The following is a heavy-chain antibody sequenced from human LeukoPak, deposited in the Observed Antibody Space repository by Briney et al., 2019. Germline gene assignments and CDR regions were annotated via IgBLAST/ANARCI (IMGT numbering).Heavy chain of an antibody. D-gene: IGHD4-17*01. V-gene: IGHV3-48*01. J-gene: IGHJ4*02. Sequence: GGSLRLSCAASGFTFSSYSMNWVRQAPGKGLEWVSYISSSSSTIYYADSVKGRFTISRDNAKNSLYLQMNSLRAEDTAVYYCARDDYGETFDYWGQGTLATVSS. CDR2: ISSSSSTI. CDR1: GFTFSSYS. CDR3: ARDDYGETFDY.